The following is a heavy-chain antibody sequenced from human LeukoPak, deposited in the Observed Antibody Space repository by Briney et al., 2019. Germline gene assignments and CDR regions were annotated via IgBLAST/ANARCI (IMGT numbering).Heavy chain of an antibody. V-gene: IGHV3-74*01. CDR1: GFTFSSYW. Sequence: GGSLRLSCAASGFTFSSYWMHWVRQAPGKGLVWVSRIHSDGSSTTYADSVKGRFTISRDNAKNTLYLQMNSLRAEDTAVYYCARGGRWELPRPYAFDIWGQGTMVTVSS. CDR3: ARGGRWELPRPYAFDI. J-gene: IGHJ3*02. CDR2: IHSDGSST. D-gene: IGHD1-26*01.